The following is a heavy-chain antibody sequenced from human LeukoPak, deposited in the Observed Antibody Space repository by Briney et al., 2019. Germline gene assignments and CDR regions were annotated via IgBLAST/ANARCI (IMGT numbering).Heavy chain of an antibody. V-gene: IGHV3-74*01. D-gene: IGHD6-19*01. Sequence: TGGSLRLSCAASVFPFSSHWIHWVRQAPGEGLVWVSRFNTDGSGTTYADAVKGRFTISRDNAKNTLYLQVNSLTAEDTAVYYRAREVAVPGQYYFDSWGQGTLITVSS. CDR2: FNTDGSGT. J-gene: IGHJ4*02. CDR3: AREVAVPGQYYFDS. CDR1: VFPFSSHW.